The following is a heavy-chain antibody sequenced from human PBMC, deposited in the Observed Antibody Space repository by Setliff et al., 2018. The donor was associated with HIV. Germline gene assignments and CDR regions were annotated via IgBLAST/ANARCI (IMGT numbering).Heavy chain of an antibody. CDR1: GGSISSGDYY. J-gene: IGHJ4*02. D-gene: IGHD7-27*01. Sequence: SETLSLTCTVSGGSISSGDYYWSWIRQPPGKGLEWIGYIYYSGSTYYNPSLKSRVTISVDTSKNQFSLKLSSVTAADTAVYYCASLGMGSFGDFWGQGTLVTVSS. CDR3: ASLGMGSFGDF. CDR2: IYYSGST. V-gene: IGHV4-30-4*02.